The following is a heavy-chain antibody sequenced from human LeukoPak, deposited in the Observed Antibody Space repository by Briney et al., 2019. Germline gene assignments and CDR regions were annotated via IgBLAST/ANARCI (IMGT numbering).Heavy chain of an antibody. Sequence: GGSLRLSCAAYGFTFSSYAMHWVRQAPGKGLEWVAVISYDGSNKYYADSVKGRFTISRDNSRNTLYLQMNSLRAEDTAVYYCASGLLDYWGQGTLVTVSS. CDR2: ISYDGSNK. CDR1: GFTFSSYA. D-gene: IGHD3/OR15-3a*01. V-gene: IGHV3-30-3*01. CDR3: ASGLLDY. J-gene: IGHJ4*02.